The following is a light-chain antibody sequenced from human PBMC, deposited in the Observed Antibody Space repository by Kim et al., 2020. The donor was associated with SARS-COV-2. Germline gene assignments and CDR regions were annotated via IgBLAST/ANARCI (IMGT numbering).Light chain of an antibody. CDR1: QSVGSY. CDR2: DTS. V-gene: IGKV3-11*01. Sequence: SLPPGERAPLSCRASQSVGSYLAWFQQKPGQPPRLLIYDTSNRATGIPARFSGSGSGTDFTLTISSLEPEDFAVYYCQQRSLWFAFGQGTRLEIK. CDR3: QQRSLWFA. J-gene: IGKJ5*01.